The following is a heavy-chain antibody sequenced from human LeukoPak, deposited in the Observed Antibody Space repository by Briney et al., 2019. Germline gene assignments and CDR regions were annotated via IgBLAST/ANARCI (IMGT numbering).Heavy chain of an antibody. V-gene: IGHV5-51*01. Sequence: PWESPETLLCSPGINFNYLWNARGPQIPGQGPEGMGIIHPGDSDTRYSPSFQGQVTISVDKSVTTAYLQWSSLKASDTAKYFCAVLPHRYFHLWGQRTLVTVSS. J-gene: IGHJ4*02. D-gene: IGHD2/OR15-2a*01. CDR1: INFNYLW. CDR3: AVLPHRYFHL. CDR2: IHPGDSDT.